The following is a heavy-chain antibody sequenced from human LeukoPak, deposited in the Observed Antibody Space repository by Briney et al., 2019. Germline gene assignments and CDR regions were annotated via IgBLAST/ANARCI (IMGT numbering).Heavy chain of an antibody. D-gene: IGHD3-22*01. V-gene: IGHV1-69*13. CDR2: IIPIFGTA. CDR1: GGTFSSYA. CDR3: ARVPYYYDSSGPHWYFDL. J-gene: IGHJ2*01. Sequence: ASVKVSCKASGGTFSSYAISWVRQAPGQGLEWMGGIIPIFGTANYAQKFQGRVTITADESTSTAYMELSSLRSEDTAVYYCARVPYYYDSSGPHWYFDLWGRGTLVTVSS.